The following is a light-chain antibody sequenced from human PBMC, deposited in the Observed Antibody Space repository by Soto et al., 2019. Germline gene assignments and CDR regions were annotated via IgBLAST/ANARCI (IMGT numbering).Light chain of an antibody. CDR2: LAS. CDR3: MQALQTRLT. Sequence: DIVMTQSPLSLPVTPGEPATISCRSSQSLLHINGNNYLDWYLQKLGQSPQLLIYLASSRASGVPDRFSGSGSGTDFTLRISRVEAEDVGVYYCMQALQTRLTFGGGTKVEMK. J-gene: IGKJ4*01. CDR1: QSLLHINGNNY. V-gene: IGKV2-28*01.